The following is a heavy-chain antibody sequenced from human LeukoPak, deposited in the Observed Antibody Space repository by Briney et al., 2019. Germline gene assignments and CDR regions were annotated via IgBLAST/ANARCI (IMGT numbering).Heavy chain of an antibody. V-gene: IGHV3-23*01. CDR1: GFILSNHA. D-gene: IGHD5-18*01. CDR3: TKNVMVKRYIDY. J-gene: IGHJ4*02. CDR2: SSGSGRTI. Sequence: GGSLRLSCAASGFILSNHAMSWVRQAPGKGLQWIAVSSGSGRTIEYEDSVEGRFTISRDNSKNTLSLQMNSLRVEDAAIYYCTKNVMVKRYIDYWGQGTVVTVSS.